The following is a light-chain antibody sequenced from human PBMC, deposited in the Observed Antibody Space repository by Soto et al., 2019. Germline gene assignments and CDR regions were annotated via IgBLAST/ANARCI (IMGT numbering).Light chain of an antibody. V-gene: IGKV1-5*03. CDR1: QSINRW. CDR2: MAS. J-gene: IGKJ1*01. CDR3: QQYDSYTWM. Sequence: DIPITQSPSTLSASVGDRVTITCRASQSINRWLARYQQKPEKAPKFLIYMASSLESGVPSRFSGSGSGTEFTLIISSLQPDDVATYFFQQYDSYTWMFGQGTKVEI.